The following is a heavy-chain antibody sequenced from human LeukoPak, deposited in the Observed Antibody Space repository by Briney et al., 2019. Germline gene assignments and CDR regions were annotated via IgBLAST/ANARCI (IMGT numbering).Heavy chain of an antibody. Sequence: ASVKVSCKTSGYTFTNYGITWVRQAPGQGLEWMGWISAHNGNTHYAQKLQGRVTMTTDTSTTTAYMALRSLRSDDTAVYYCARVDAREPITIFVPTRGNWFDPWGQGTLVTVSS. CDR1: GYTFTNYG. D-gene: IGHD3-3*01. J-gene: IGHJ5*02. CDR2: ISAHNGNT. CDR3: ARVDAREPITIFVPTRGNWFDP. V-gene: IGHV1-18*01.